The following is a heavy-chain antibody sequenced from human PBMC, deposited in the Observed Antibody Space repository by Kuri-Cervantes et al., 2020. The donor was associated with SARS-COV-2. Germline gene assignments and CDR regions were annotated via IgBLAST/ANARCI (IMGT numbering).Heavy chain of an antibody. CDR1: GYTFTSYY. CDR2: INPSGGST. V-gene: IGHV1-46*01. D-gene: IGHD6-6*01. J-gene: IGHJ6*03. CDR3: ARERGSSSSGWSVHYYYYYMDA. Sequence: ASVKVSCKASGYTFTSYYMHWVRQAPGQGLEWMGIINPSGGSTSYAQKFQGRVTMTRDTSTSTVYMELSSLRSEDTAVYYCARERGSSSSGWSVHYYYYYMDAWGKGTTVTVSS.